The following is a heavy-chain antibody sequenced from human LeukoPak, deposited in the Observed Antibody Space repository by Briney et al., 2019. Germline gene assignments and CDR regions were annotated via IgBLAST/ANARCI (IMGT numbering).Heavy chain of an antibody. D-gene: IGHD6-19*01. CDR1: GYTFTSYY. J-gene: IGHJ4*02. V-gene: IGHV1-46*01. CDR2: INPSGGST. Sequence: AASVKVSCKASGYTFTSYYMHWVRQAPGQGLEWMGIINPSGGSTSYAQKFQGRVTMTRDTSTSTVYMELSSLRSEDTAVYYCLSAPKKIIAVAGTQGQYYFDYWGQGTLVTVSS. CDR3: LSAPKKIIAVAGTQGQYYFDY.